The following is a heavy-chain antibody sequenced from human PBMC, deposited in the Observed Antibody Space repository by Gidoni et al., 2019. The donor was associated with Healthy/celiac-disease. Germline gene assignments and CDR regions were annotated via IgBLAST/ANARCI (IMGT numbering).Heavy chain of an antibody. CDR2: INPNSGGS. V-gene: IGHV1-2*02. J-gene: IGHJ6*02. Sequence: QVQLVQSGAEVKKPGASVKVSCKASGYTFTGYYMHWVRQAPGQGLEWMGWINPNSGGSKYAQKFQGRVTMTRDTSISTAYMELSRLRSDDTAVYYCARDRGYSRSAHSSGWYTAPPEDGMDVWGQGTTVTVSS. CDR1: GYTFTGYY. D-gene: IGHD6-19*01. CDR3: ARDRGYSRSAHSSGWYTAPPEDGMDV.